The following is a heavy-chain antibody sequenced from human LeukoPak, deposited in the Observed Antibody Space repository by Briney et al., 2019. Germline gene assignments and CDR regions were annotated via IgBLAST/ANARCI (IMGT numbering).Heavy chain of an antibody. D-gene: IGHD1-26*01. Sequence: SVKVSCKASGGTFSNYAFGWVRQAPGQGLEWMGGIIPIFRTTNYAEQFQGRVTITTDESTNTAYLDLSSLRSEDTAVYYCAKDNGSATMGFDSWGQGTLVSVSS. J-gene: IGHJ5*01. CDR1: GGTFSNYA. V-gene: IGHV1-69*05. CDR2: IIPIFRTT. CDR3: AKDNGSATMGFDS.